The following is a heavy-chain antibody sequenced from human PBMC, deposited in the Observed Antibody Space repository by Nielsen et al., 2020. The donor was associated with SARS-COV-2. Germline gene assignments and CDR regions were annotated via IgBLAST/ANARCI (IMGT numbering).Heavy chain of an antibody. CDR3: ARDRVDSSGWAYYFDY. CDR2: IWYDGSNK. Sequence: GESLKISCAASGFTFSSYGMPWVRQAPGKGLEWVAVIWYDGSNKYYADSVKGRFTISRDNSKNTLYLQMNSLRAEDTAVYYCARDRVDSSGWAYYFDYWGQGTLVTVSS. V-gene: IGHV3-33*01. CDR1: GFTFSSYG. J-gene: IGHJ4*02. D-gene: IGHD6-19*01.